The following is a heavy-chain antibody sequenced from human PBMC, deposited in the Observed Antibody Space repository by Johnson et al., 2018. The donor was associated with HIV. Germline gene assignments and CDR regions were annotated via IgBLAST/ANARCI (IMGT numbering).Heavy chain of an antibody. Sequence: QVHLVESGGGVVQPGRSLRLSCAASGFSFSSYGMHWVRQAPGKGLEWVAVISYDGSNKYYAGSVKGQFTISRDNSKNTLYLQMNGLRPVDTAVYYCARDWDWGGAFDIWGQGTMVTVSS. D-gene: IGHD3/OR15-3a*01. CDR3: ARDWDWGGAFDI. V-gene: IGHV3-30*19. CDR2: ISYDGSNK. CDR1: GFSFSSYG. J-gene: IGHJ3*02.